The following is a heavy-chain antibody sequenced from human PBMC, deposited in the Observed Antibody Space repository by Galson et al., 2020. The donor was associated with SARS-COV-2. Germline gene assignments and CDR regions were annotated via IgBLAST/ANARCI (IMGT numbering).Heavy chain of an antibody. CDR2: MASKNYGGTI. V-gene: IGHV3-49*03. CDR1: GFNFAYYT. D-gene: IGHD3-10*01. CDR3: TRDSYGGFPVDTFDI. Sequence: GGSLRLSCSASGFNFAYYTISWFRQAPGKGLEWVGFMASKNYGGTIEYAASMKGRFTISRDDSNRIAYLQLNSLKIEDTATYYCTRDSYGGFPVDTFDIWGPGTLVTVSS. J-gene: IGHJ3*02.